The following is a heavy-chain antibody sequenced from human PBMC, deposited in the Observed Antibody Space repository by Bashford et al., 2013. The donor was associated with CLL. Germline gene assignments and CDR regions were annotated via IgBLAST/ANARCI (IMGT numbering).Heavy chain of an antibody. J-gene: IGHJ1*01. V-gene: IGHV1-2*06. CDR3: ARESLLGYCSGGSCRRGSFQH. CDR2: INPNSGGT. Sequence: ASVKVSCKASGYTFTGYYMHWVRQAPGQGLEWMGRINPNSGGTNYAQKFQGRVTMTRDTSISTAYMELSRLRSDDTAVYYCARESLLGYCSGGSCRRGSFQHWGQGTLVTVSS. CDR1: GYTFTGYY. D-gene: IGHD2-15*01.